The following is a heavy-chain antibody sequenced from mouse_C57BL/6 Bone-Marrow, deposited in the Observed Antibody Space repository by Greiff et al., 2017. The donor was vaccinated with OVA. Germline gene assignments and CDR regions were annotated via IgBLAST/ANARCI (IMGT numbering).Heavy chain of an antibody. J-gene: IGHJ1*03. D-gene: IGHD1-1*01. Sequence: DVKLQESGGGLVQPGGSMKLSCVASGFTFSNYWMNWVRQSPEKGLEWVAQIRLKSDNYATHYAESVKGRFTISRDDSNSSVYLQMNNLSAEDTGSYYSTGGELRYSYWYFDVWGTGTTVTVSS. CDR2: IRLKSDNYAT. V-gene: IGHV6-3*01. CDR3: TGGELRYSYWYFDV. CDR1: GFTFSNYW.